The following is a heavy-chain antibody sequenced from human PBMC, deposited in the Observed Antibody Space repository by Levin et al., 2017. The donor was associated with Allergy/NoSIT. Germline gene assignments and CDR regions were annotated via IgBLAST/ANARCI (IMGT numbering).Heavy chain of an antibody. CDR2: IYYNGST. D-gene: IGHD4-17*01. CDR3: ARAYGDYNGGIDY. CDR1: GGSISSYY. J-gene: IGHJ4*02. V-gene: IGHV4-59*01. Sequence: SETLSLTCTVSGGSISSYYWSWIRQPPGKGLEWIGYIYYNGSTNYNPSLKSRVTISVDTSKNQFSLKLSSVTAADTAVYYCARAYGDYNGGIDYWGQGTLVTVSS.